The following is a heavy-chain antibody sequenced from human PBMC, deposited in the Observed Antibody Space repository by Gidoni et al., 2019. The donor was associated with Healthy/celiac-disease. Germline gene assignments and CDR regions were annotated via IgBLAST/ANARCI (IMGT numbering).Heavy chain of an antibody. CDR1: GFTFSSYA. D-gene: IGHD3-10*01. CDR3: AKSRVRSREVRGVIITLGGYNWFDP. CDR2: ISYDGSSK. Sequence: QVQLVESGGGVVQPGRSLRLSCAASGFTFSSYAMHWVRQAPGKGLEWVAVISYDGSSKYYADSVKGRFTISRDNSKNTLYLQMNSLRAEDTAVYYCAKSRVRSREVRGVIITLGGYNWFDPWGQGTLVTVSS. V-gene: IGHV3-30*04. J-gene: IGHJ5*02.